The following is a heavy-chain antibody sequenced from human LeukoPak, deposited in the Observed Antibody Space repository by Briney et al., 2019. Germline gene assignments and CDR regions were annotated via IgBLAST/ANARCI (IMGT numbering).Heavy chain of an antibody. CDR1: GGSFSGYY. CDR3: ARAKPGDSNGIYGMGV. D-gene: IGHD3-22*01. CDR2: INHSGST. Sequence: PSETLSLTCAVYGGSFSGYYWSWIRQPPGKGLEWIGEINHSGSTNYNPSLKSRVTISVDTSKNQFSLKLSSVTAADTAVYYCARAKPGDSNGIYGMGVWGQATTVSVSS. V-gene: IGHV4-34*01. J-gene: IGHJ6*02.